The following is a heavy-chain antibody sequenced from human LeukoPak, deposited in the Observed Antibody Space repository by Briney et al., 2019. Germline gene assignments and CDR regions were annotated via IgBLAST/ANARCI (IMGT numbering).Heavy chain of an antibody. J-gene: IGHJ5*02. V-gene: IGHV4-4*09. CDR2: IYTSGST. CDR3: ARRYDFWSGYRRYNWFDP. D-gene: IGHD3-3*01. CDR1: GGSISSYY. Sequence: SETLSLTCTVSGGSISSYYWSWIRQPPGKGLEWIGYIYTSGSTNYNPSLKSRVTISVDTSKNQFSQKLSSVTAADTAVYYCARRYDFWSGYRRYNWFDPWGQGTLVTVSS.